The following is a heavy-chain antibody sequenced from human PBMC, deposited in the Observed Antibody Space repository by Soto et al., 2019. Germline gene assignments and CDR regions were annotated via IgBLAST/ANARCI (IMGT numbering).Heavy chain of an antibody. CDR1: GYTFTGYY. Sequence: ASVKVSCKASGYTFTGYYMHWVRQAPVQGLEWMGWINPNSGGTNYAQKFQGRVTMTRDTAISAAYMELSRLRSDDTAVYYWARVSGGQQVWYFDLWGSGTLVTVS. D-gene: IGHD2-15*01. J-gene: IGHJ2*01. V-gene: IGHV1-2*02. CDR2: INPNSGGT. CDR3: ARVSGGQQVWYFDL.